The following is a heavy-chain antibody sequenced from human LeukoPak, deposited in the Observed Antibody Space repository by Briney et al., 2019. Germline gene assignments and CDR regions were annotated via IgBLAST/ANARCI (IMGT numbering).Heavy chain of an antibody. CDR3: AREASLSGCYFDY. D-gene: IGHD5-12*01. J-gene: IGHJ4*02. CDR1: GFTFSSYG. Sequence: PGGSLRLSCAASGFTFSSYGMHWVRQAPGKGLEWVAVIWYDGTDKYYGDSVKGRFTISSDNSKNTLFLQMNSLRAEDTALYYCAREASLSGCYFDYWGQGTLVTVSS. CDR2: IWYDGTDK. V-gene: IGHV3-33*01.